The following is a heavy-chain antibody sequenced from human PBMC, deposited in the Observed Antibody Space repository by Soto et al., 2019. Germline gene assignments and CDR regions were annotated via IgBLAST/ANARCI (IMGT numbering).Heavy chain of an antibody. CDR2: MYYSGST. Sequence: LSLTCTVSGGSISSYYWSWVRQPPGKGLEWIGYMYYSGSTNYNPSLKSRVTMSVDTSKNEFSLKVSSVTAADTAVYYCARDGGSYGHFDYWGQGILVTVSS. V-gene: IGHV4-59*12. J-gene: IGHJ4*02. CDR3: ARDGGSYGHFDY. D-gene: IGHD2-15*01. CDR1: GGSISSYY.